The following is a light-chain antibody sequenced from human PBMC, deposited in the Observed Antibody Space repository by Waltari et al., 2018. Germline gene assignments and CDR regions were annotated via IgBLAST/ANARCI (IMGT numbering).Light chain of an antibody. Sequence: EIVLTQSPGMLSLSPGERATLSCRDSQSVSSSYLAWYQQKPGQAPRLLIYGASSRATGIPDRFSGSGSGTDFTLTISRLEPEDLAVYYCQQYGGSPLTFGGGTKVEI. V-gene: IGKV3-20*01. CDR3: QQYGGSPLT. CDR2: GAS. J-gene: IGKJ4*01. CDR1: QSVSSSY.